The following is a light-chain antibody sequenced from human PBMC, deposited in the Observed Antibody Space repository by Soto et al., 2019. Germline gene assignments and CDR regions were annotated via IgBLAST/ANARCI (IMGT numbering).Light chain of an antibody. J-gene: IGKJ2*02. CDR2: WAS. V-gene: IGKV4-1*01. CDR1: QSVLYSANNKNY. Sequence: DIVMTQSPESLAVSLGERATINCKSSQSVLYSANNKNYLAWYQQKPGQAPKLLIYWASTRESGVPDRFSGSGSGTEFTLTISSLQAGDVAVYYCQQYYGTPWTFGQGTKLEIK. CDR3: QQYYGTPWT.